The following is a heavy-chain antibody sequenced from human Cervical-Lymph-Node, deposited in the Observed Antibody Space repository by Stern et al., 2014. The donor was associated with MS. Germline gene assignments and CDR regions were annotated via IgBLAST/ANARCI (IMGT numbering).Heavy chain of an antibody. Sequence: EVQLVQSGGGLVQPGRSLRLSCAASGFPFDDYAMHWVRQAPGKGLEWVSGISWNSGSIGYADSVRGRFTISRDDAKNSLYLQMNSLGRDDTALYYCAKDRDYDIHDAFDIWGQGTMVTVSS. J-gene: IGHJ3*02. CDR1: GFPFDDYA. D-gene: IGHD3-9*01. CDR3: AKDRDYDIHDAFDI. CDR2: ISWNSGSI. V-gene: IGHV3-9*01.